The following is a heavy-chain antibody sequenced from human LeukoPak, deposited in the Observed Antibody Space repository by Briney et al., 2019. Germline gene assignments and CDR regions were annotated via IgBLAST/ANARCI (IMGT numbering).Heavy chain of an antibody. CDR1: GFTFSSYA. CDR3: ARGFRFYGSGIDY. CDR2: ISAGRGST. Sequence: GGSLRLSCAASGFTFSSYAMNWVRQAPGKGLEWVSTISAGRGSTYYADSVKGRFTISRDNSKSTLDLQMGSLRPEDMAVYYCARGFRFYGSGIDYWGQGTLVTV. J-gene: IGHJ4*02. V-gene: IGHV3-23*01. D-gene: IGHD3-10*01.